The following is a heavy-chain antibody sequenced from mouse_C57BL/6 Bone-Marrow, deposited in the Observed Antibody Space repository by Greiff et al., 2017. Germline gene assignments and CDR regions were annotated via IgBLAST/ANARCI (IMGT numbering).Heavy chain of an antibody. Sequence: EVMLVESGGGLVQPGGSLKLSCAASGFTFSDYYMYWVRQTPEKRLEWVAYISNGGGSTYYPDTVKGRFTISRDNAKNTLYLQMSRLKSEDTAMYYCAREEPLYYYAMDYWGQGTSVTVSS. J-gene: IGHJ4*01. CDR2: ISNGGGST. D-gene: IGHD6-5*01. CDR3: AREEPLYYYAMDY. V-gene: IGHV5-12*01. CDR1: GFTFSDYY.